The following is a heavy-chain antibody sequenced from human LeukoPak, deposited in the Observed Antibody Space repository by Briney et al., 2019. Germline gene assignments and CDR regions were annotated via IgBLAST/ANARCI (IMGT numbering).Heavy chain of an antibody. CDR2: LYSDGNT. D-gene: IGHD6-19*01. Sequence: GGSLRLSCAASGFTVITNDMTWVRQAPGKGLEWVSVLYSDGNTKYADSVRGRFTISRDNSKNTLYLKMNSLSPDDTAVYYCARGVEALAANTLAYWGQGTLVTVSS. J-gene: IGHJ4*02. V-gene: IGHV3-53*01. CDR3: ARGVEALAANTLAY. CDR1: GFTVITND.